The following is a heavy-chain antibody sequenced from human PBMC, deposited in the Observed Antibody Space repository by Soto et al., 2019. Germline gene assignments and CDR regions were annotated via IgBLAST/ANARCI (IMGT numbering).Heavy chain of an antibody. CDR2: IYYSGST. V-gene: IGHV4-59*01. D-gene: IGHD2-2*01. CDR1: GGSISSYY. J-gene: IGHJ5*02. CDR3: ARLPAADTGVDP. Sequence: LETLSLTCTVSGGSISSYYWSWIRQPPGKGLEWIGYIYYSGSTNYNPSLKSRVTISVDTSKNQFSLKLSSVTAADTAVYYCARLPAADTGVDPWGQGTLVTVSS.